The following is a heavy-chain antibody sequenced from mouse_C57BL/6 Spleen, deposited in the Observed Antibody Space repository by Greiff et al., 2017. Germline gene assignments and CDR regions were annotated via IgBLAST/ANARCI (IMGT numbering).Heavy chain of an antibody. Sequence: QVTLKECGPGILQPSQTLSLTCSFSGFSLSTFGMGVGWIRQPSGKGLEWLAHIWWDDDKYYNPALKSRLTISKDTSKNQVFLKIANVDTADTATYYCARIYYGSSLYAMDYWGQGTSVTVSS. J-gene: IGHJ4*01. D-gene: IGHD1-1*01. CDR2: IWWDDDK. V-gene: IGHV8-8*01. CDR3: ARIYYGSSLYAMDY. CDR1: GFSLSTFGMG.